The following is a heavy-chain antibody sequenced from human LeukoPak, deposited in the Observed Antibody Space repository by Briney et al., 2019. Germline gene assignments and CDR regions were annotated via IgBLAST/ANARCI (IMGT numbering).Heavy chain of an antibody. D-gene: IGHD4-17*01. CDR1: GYTLTELS. V-gene: IGHV1-24*01. CDR2: FDPEDGKT. Sequence: GASVKVSCKVSGYTLTELSMHWVRQAPGEGLEWMGGFDPEDGKTIYAQKFQGRVTMTEDTSTDTAYMELSSLRSEDTAVYYCATRGPVTPGAFDIWGQGTMVTVSS. J-gene: IGHJ3*02. CDR3: ATRGPVTPGAFDI.